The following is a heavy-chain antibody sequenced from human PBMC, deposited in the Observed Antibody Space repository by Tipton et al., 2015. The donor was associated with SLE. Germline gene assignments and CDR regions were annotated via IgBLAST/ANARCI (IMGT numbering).Heavy chain of an antibody. J-gene: IGHJ4*02. Sequence: SLRLSCGGSGFTFDDYGMHWVRRAPGKGLEWVAGIRWNSGNTGYADSVKGRFTISRDNSKNTLYLQMNSLRAEDTAVYYCAKGSVVVITTFDYWGQGTLATVSS. CDR1: GFTFDDYG. CDR3: AKGSVVVITTFDY. CDR2: IRWNSGNT. V-gene: IGHV3-9*01. D-gene: IGHD3-22*01.